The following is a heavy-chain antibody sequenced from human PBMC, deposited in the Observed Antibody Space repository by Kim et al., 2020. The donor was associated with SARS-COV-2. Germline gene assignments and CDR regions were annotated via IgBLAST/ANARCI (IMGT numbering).Heavy chain of an antibody. V-gene: IGHV3-30*18. Sequence: GGSLRLSCAASGFTFSSYGMHWVRQAPGKGLEWVAVISYDGSNKYYADSVKGRFTISRDNSKNTLYLQMNSLRAEDTAVYYCAKYENLYAFDIWGQGTMVTVSS. CDR1: GFTFSSYG. D-gene: IGHD3-9*01. CDR2: ISYDGSNK. J-gene: IGHJ3*02. CDR3: AKYENLYAFDI.